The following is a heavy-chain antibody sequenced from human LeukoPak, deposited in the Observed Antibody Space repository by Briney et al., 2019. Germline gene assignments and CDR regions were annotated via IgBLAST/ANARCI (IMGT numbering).Heavy chain of an antibody. CDR2: TNHSGST. CDR3: ARGATVLYYYGMDV. D-gene: IGHD3-10*02. J-gene: IGHJ6*02. Sequence: SETLSLTCAVYGGSFSGYYWSWIRQPPGKGLEWIGETNHSGSTNYNPSLKSRVTISVDTSKNQFSLKLSSVTAADTAVYYCARGATVLYYYGMDVWGQGTTVTVSS. CDR1: GGSFSGYY. V-gene: IGHV4-34*01.